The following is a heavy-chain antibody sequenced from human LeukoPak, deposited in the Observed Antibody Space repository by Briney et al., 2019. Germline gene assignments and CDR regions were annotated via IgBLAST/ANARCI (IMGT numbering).Heavy chain of an antibody. J-gene: IGHJ4*02. Sequence: PSETLSLTCSVSGGSISSGGHYWSWIRQQPGGGLEWVGYVSYTGSTYYNPSLKSRVTMSVDKAKNQFFLELNSVTAADTAVYFCATTVEVPAAHFDHWGQGTLVTVSS. CDR2: VSYTGST. CDR3: ATTVEVPAAHFDH. D-gene: IGHD2-2*01. V-gene: IGHV4-31*03. CDR1: GGSISSGGHY.